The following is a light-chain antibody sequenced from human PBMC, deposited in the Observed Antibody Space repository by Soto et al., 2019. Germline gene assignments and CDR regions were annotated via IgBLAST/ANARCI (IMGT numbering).Light chain of an antibody. CDR3: QQYNTLIT. V-gene: IGKV3D-20*01. CDR2: DTS. J-gene: IGKJ4*01. CDR1: QNIPSVY. Sequence: EIVLTQSPASLSLSPGERATLSCGASQNIPSVYLAWYQLKPGPAPRLLIYDTSIRATGIPDRFTGGGSGTDFTLTITRLEPEDVAVYCCQQYNTLITFGGGTKVEIK.